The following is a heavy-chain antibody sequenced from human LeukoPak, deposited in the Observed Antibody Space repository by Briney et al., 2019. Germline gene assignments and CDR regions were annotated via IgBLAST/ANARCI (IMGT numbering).Heavy chain of an antibody. J-gene: IGHJ4*02. V-gene: IGHV3-48*03. CDR2: ISSSGNTI. CDR1: RFTFSNYE. CDR3: ARAPLVSYCGGDCYFDY. Sequence: GGSLRLSCAASRFTFSNYEMHWVRQAPGKGLEWLSYISSSGNTIYYADSVKGRFTISRDNSKNTLYLQMNSLRAEDTAVYYCARAPLVSYCGGDCYFDYWGQGTLVTVSS. D-gene: IGHD2-21*02.